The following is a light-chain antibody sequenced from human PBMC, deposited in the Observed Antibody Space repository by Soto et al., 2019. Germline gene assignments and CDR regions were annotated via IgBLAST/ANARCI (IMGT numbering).Light chain of an antibody. Sequence: QSVLTQPPSASGTPGQRVTISCSGSSSNIGSNYVYWYQQLPGTAPKLLIYRNNQRPSGVPARLSGSKSGTAASLAISGLRSEDEADYYCAAWDDSLSGLVFGGGTKLTVL. CDR3: AAWDDSLSGLV. CDR2: RNN. V-gene: IGLV1-47*01. CDR1: SSNIGSNY. J-gene: IGLJ2*01.